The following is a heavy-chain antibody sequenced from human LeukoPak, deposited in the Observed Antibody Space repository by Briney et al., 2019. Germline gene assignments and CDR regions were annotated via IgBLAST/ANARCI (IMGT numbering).Heavy chain of an antibody. J-gene: IGHJ4*02. Sequence: PSETLSLTCAVYGGSFSSYYWSWIRQPPGKGLEWIGYIYYSGSTNYNPSLKSRVTISVDTSKNQFSLKLSSVTAADTAVYYCARHPRRYISSRQYYFDYWGQGTLVTVSS. CDR2: IYYSGST. D-gene: IGHD2-2*02. CDR1: GGSFSSYY. V-gene: IGHV4-59*08. CDR3: ARHPRRYISSRQYYFDY.